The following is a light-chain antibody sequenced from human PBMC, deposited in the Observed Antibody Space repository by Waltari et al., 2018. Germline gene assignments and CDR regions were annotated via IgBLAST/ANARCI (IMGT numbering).Light chain of an antibody. Sequence: EIVLTQSPGTLSLSPGERAPLSCRASQSVSSRSLAWYQQKPGQAPRLLIYGASNRITGIPDRFSGSGSGTDFTLTISRLEPEDFALYYCQQYGSSPGTFGQGTKVEIK. CDR3: QQYGSSPGT. CDR1: QSVSSRS. J-gene: IGKJ1*01. CDR2: GAS. V-gene: IGKV3-20*01.